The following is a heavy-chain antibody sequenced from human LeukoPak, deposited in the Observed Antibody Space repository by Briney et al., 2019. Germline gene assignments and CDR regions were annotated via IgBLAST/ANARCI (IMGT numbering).Heavy chain of an antibody. Sequence: PSETLSLTCTVSGXSISSSSYYWGWIRQSPGKGLEWIGSIFYSGSTYYNPSLKSRVTISIDTSENQFSLKLSSVTAADTAVYYCATTPALAVAGTLDPKEWGQGTLVTVSS. V-gene: IGHV4-39*01. J-gene: IGHJ4*02. CDR1: GXSISSSSYY. CDR2: IFYSGST. D-gene: IGHD6-19*01. CDR3: ATTPALAVAGTLDPKE.